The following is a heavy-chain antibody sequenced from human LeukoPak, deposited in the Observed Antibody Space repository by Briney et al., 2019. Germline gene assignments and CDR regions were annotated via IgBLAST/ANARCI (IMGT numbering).Heavy chain of an antibody. D-gene: IGHD1-20*01. Sequence: SETLSLTCAVYGGSFSGYYWSWIRQPPGKGLEWIGEINHSGSTNYNPSLKSRVTISVDTSKNQFSLKLSSVTAADTAVYYCAREARRPGYNWNDVSVAPNWFDPWGQGTLVTVSS. CDR2: INHSGST. V-gene: IGHV4-34*01. CDR3: AREARRPGYNWNDVSVAPNWFDP. CDR1: GGSFSGYY. J-gene: IGHJ5*02.